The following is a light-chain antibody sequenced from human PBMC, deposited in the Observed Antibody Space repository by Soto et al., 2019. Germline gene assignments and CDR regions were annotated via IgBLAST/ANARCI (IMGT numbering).Light chain of an antibody. Sequence: IVMTQSPDSLAVSLGDRAAINCKSSRSVLYSSNNKNYLAWYQQKPGQPPKLLIYWASTRESGVPERFSGSGSGTDFTLIISSLQAADVAVYYCQQYYSNPYTFGQGTKVDIK. J-gene: IGKJ2*01. CDR2: WAS. CDR1: RSVLYSSNNKNY. V-gene: IGKV4-1*01. CDR3: QQYYSNPYT.